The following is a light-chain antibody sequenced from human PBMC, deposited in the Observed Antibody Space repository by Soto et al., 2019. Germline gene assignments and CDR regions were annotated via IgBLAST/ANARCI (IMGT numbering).Light chain of an antibody. CDR2: DRH. CDR3: GTWDNTLSSTV. J-gene: IGLJ2*01. CDR1: GADISNND. V-gene: IGLV1-51*01. Sequence: QSVLTQPPSVSAAPGRKGTISCSGSGADISNNDVSWYQQFPGTAPTLLIYDRHQRPSGIPDRFSASKSGTSASLGIADLXTGDEVDYYCGTWDNTLSSTVFGGGTKVTVL.